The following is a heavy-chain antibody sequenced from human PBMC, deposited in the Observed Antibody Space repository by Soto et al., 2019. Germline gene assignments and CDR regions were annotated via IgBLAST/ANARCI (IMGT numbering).Heavy chain of an antibody. J-gene: IGHJ4*02. CDR3: ARPPRGIAAFYFVY. CDR1: GFSLSTSGLG. CDR2: IYWNDDK. Sequence: QITLKESAPTLVKPTQTLTLTCTFSGFSLSTSGLGVGWVRQPPGKALEWLALIYWNDDKRYSPSLNSRLTITKDTSKSQVVLTMTNMDPVDTATYYCARPPRGIAAFYFVYWGQGTLVTVSS. D-gene: IGHD6-13*01. V-gene: IGHV2-5*01.